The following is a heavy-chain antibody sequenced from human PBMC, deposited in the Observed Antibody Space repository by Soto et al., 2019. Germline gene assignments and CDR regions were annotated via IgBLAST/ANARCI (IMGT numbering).Heavy chain of an antibody. V-gene: IGHV3-49*04. CDR3: IRGSFGYYGP. CDR2: IRNNGYGGTA. Sequence: GGSLRLSCAASGFKFGDYAMTWVRQAPGKGLEWVGFIRNNGYGGTANYAASVKGRFSISRDDSKTIAYLQMNSLKTEDTAVYYCIRGSFGYYGPWGQGTLVTVSS. J-gene: IGHJ5*02. D-gene: IGHD3-22*01. CDR1: GFKFGDYA.